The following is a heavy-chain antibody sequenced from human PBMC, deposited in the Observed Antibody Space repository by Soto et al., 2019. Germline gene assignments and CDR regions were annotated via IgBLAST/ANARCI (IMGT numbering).Heavy chain of an antibody. Sequence: QVQLVQSGAEVKKPGASVKVSCKASGYTFTSYGISWVRQAPGQGLEGMGWISAYNGNTNYAQKLQGRGTMTTDTSSSTAYMELRSLRSDDTAVYYCARDPPYPGKYYYYYGMDVWGQGTTVTVSS. V-gene: IGHV1-18*01. CDR1: GYTFTSYG. CDR2: ISAYNGNT. CDR3: ARDPPYPGKYYYYYGMDV. J-gene: IGHJ6*02.